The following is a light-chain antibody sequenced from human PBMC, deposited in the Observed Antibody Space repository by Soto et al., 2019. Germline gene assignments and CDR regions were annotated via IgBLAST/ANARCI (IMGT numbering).Light chain of an antibody. Sequence: QSALTQPASVSGSPGQSITISCTGSSGDVGAYNYVSWYQQHPGKAPRLMIYEVSNRPSGVSNRFSGSKSGNTASLTISGLQAEDEADYYCSSYTRSSTYVFGTGTKLTVL. CDR1: SGDVGAYNY. CDR2: EVS. J-gene: IGLJ1*01. V-gene: IGLV2-14*01. CDR3: SSYTRSSTYV.